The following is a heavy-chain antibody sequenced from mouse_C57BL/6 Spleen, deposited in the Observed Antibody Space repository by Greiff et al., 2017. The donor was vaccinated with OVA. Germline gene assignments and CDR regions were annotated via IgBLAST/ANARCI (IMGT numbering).Heavy chain of an antibody. CDR3: ARSYYGSSHWYFDV. J-gene: IGHJ1*03. D-gene: IGHD1-1*01. V-gene: IGHV2-2*01. Sequence: QVQLQQSGPGLVQPSQSLSITCTVSGFSLTSYGVHWVRQSPGKGLEWLGVIWSGGSTDYNAAFISRLSISKDNSKSQVFFKMNRLQADDTAIYYCARSYYGSSHWYFDVWGTGTTVTVSS. CDR2: IWSGGST. CDR1: GFSLTSYG.